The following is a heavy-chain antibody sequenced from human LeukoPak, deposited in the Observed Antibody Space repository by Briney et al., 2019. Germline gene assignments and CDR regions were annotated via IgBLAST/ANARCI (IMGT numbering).Heavy chain of an antibody. J-gene: IGHJ4*02. CDR3: AKDSNYYDSSGYYY. Sequence: GGSLRLSCAASGFTFSSYAMSWVRQAPGKGLEWVSAISGSGGSTYYADSVKGRFTISRDNSKNTLYPQMNSLRAEDTAVYYCAKDSNYYDSSGYYYWGQGTLVTVSS. CDR2: ISGSGGST. V-gene: IGHV3-23*01. D-gene: IGHD3-22*01. CDR1: GFTFSSYA.